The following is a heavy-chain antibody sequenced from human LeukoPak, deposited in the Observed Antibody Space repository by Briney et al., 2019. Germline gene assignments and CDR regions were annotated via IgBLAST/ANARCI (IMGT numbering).Heavy chain of an antibody. CDR2: TYYRSKWYN. V-gene: IGHV6-1*01. J-gene: IGHJ6*03. D-gene: IGHD5-24*01. CDR3: ARTIHGGYKGNYYYYMDV. CDR1: GDSVSSNSAA. Sequence: SQTLSLTCAISGDSVSSNSAAWNWIRQSPSRGLEWLGRTYYRSKWYNDYAVSVKSRITINPDTSKNQFSLQLNSVTPEDTAVYYCARTIHGGYKGNYYYYMDVWGKGTTVTVSS.